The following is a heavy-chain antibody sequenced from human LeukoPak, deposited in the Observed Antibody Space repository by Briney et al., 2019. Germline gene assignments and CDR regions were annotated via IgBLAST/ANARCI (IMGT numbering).Heavy chain of an antibody. CDR2: IIPIFGTA. Sequence: SVTVSCKASGGTFSSYAISWVRQAPGQGLEWMGGIIPIFGTANYAQKFQGRVTITADESTSTAYMELSSLRSEDTAVYYCARGDGYNSFDYWGQGTLATVSS. J-gene: IGHJ4*02. V-gene: IGHV1-69*13. D-gene: IGHD5-24*01. CDR3: ARGDGYNSFDY. CDR1: GGTFSSYA.